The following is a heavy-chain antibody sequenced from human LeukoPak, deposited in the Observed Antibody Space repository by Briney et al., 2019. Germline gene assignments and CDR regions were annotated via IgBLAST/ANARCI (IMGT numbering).Heavy chain of an antibody. D-gene: IGHD3-10*01. J-gene: IGHJ4*02. CDR3: AGVLSLRWFGEFQFDY. Sequence: PGGSLRLSCAASGFNFSSYGMHWVRQAPGKGLEWVAVIWYDGSYKYYADSVKGRFTISRDNSKNTLYLQMNRLRAEDTAVYYCAGVLSLRWFGEFQFDYWGQGTLVTVSS. V-gene: IGHV3-33*01. CDR2: IWYDGSYK. CDR1: GFNFSSYG.